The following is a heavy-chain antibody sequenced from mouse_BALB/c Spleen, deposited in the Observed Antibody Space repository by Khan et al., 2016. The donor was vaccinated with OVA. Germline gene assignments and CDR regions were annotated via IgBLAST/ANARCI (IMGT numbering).Heavy chain of an antibody. J-gene: IGHJ4*01. CDR2: INTYTGEP. V-gene: IGHV9-3-1*01. Sequence: QIQLVQSGPELKKPGETVKISCKASGHTFTKYGMNWVKQAPGKGLKWMGWINTYTGEPTYADDFNGRFAFSLETSASTAYLQINNLKNEDTATYFCARPPYCSCFMDNWGQGTSVTVSS. CDR1: GHTFTKYG. D-gene: IGHD2-10*01. CDR3: ARPPYCSCFMDN.